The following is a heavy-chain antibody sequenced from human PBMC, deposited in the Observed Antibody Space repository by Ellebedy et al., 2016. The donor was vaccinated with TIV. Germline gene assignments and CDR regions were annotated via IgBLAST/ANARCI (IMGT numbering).Heavy chain of an antibody. V-gene: IGHV4-59*12. CDR2: ISSSGRT. J-gene: IGHJ4*02. Sequence: SETLSLTCTLSGGSIGTYYWSWIRQPPGKGLEVIGYISSSGRTNYHPSLKSRVTISVDSSKNQFSLRLSSVTAADTAVYYCTNEYYDILTGDADGSDQWGQGTPVTVSS. D-gene: IGHD3-9*01. CDR1: GGSIGTYY. CDR3: TNEYYDILTGDADGSDQ.